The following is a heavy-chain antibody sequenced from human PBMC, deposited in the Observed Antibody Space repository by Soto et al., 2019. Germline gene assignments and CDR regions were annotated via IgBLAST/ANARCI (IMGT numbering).Heavy chain of an antibody. D-gene: IGHD3-10*01. Sequence: SETLSLTCTVSGGSISSGGYYWSWIRQHPGKGLEWIGYIYYSGSTYYNPSLKSRVTISVDTSKNQFSLKLSSVTAADTAVYYCARYGADVRXVIGIGFDPWGEGTLVTVSS. CDR3: ARYGADVRXVIGIGFDP. V-gene: IGHV4-31*03. CDR1: GGSISSGGYY. CDR2: IYYSGST. J-gene: IGHJ5*02.